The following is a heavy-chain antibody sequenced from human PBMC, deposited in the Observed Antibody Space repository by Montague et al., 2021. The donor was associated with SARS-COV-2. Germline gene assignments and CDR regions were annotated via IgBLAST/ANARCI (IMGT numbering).Heavy chain of an antibody. Sequence: PALVKPTQTLTLTSTFSGFSLSTSGMCVSWIRQPPGKALEWLALXDWDDDKYYSTSLKTRLTISKDTSKNQVVLTMTNMDPVDTATYYCARIWGATRGDAFDIWGQGTMVTVSS. CDR1: GFSLSTSGMC. D-gene: IGHD1-26*01. V-gene: IGHV2-70*01. CDR2: XDWDDDK. J-gene: IGHJ3*02. CDR3: ARIWGATRGDAFDI.